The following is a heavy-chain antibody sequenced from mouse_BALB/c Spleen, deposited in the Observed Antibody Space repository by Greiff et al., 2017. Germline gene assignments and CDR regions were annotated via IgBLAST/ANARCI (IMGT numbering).Heavy chain of an antibody. CDR2: ISYDGSN. CDR1: GYSITSGYY. J-gene: IGHJ4*01. CDR3: ARVDYYGSSYRGYAMDY. V-gene: IGHV3-6*02. Sequence: EVQLVESGPGLVQPSQSLSLTCSVTGYSITSGYYWNWIRQFPGNKLEWMGYISYDGSNHYNPSLKNRISITRDTSKNQFFLKLNSVTTEDTATYYCARVDYYGSSYRGYAMDYWGQGTSVTVSS. D-gene: IGHD1-1*01.